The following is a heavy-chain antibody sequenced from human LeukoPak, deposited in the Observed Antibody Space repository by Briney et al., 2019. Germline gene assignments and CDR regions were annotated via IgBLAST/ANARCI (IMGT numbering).Heavy chain of an antibody. J-gene: IGHJ4*02. V-gene: IGHV4-59*11. Sequence: SETLSLTCNVSGASFKSHYWTWIRQTPDKRLEWIGYYFDTGSTDYNPSLKSRVTMSVDRSKNQFFLSLKSVTAADTAVYYCVRTGWELLTTWGPGTPVTVSS. CDR1: GASFKSHY. CDR3: VRTGWELLTT. D-gene: IGHD4-23*01. CDR2: YFDTGST.